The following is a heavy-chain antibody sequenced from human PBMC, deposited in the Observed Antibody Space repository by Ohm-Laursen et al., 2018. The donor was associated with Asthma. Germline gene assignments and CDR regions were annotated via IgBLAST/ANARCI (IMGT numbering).Heavy chain of an antibody. CDR3: ARETATGSQNIHYYDLDV. J-gene: IGHJ6*02. Sequence: SLRLSCTASGFTFSSYAMSWVRQAPGKGLECVSAIIGSGADTYYADSVKGRFTISRDNSKNTLYLQMNTLRAEDTAVYYCARETATGSQNIHYYDLDVWGQGTTVIDSS. V-gene: IGHV3-23*01. CDR2: IIGSGADT. D-gene: IGHD2-15*01. CDR1: GFTFSSYA.